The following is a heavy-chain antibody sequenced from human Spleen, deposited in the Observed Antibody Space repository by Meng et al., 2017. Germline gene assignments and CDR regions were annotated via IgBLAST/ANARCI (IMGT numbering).Heavy chain of an antibody. D-gene: IGHD6-19*01. J-gene: IGHJ6*02. CDR1: GYTFTSYY. CDR2: INPSGGST. CDR3: ARDRFIAVAGKDGVRGMDV. V-gene: IGHV1-46*01. Sequence: ASVKVSCKASGYTFTSYYMHWVRQAPGQGLEWMGIINPSGGSTSYAQKFQGRVTMTRDTSTSTVYMELSSLRSEDTAVYYCARDRFIAVAGKDGVRGMDVWGQGTTVTVSS.